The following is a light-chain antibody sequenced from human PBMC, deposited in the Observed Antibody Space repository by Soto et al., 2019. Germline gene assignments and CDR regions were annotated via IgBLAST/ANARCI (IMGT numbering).Light chain of an antibody. J-gene: IGKJ5*01. CDR2: GAS. CDR1: QSVSTNQ. V-gene: IGKV3D-20*02. Sequence: EIVLTQSPGTLSLSPGERATLSCRASQSVSTNQLAWYQQKPGQAPRLLIYGASSRATGITDRFSGSGSGTDFTLTISRLEPEDFAVYYCQQRSNWPPITFGQGTRLAI. CDR3: QQRSNWPPIT.